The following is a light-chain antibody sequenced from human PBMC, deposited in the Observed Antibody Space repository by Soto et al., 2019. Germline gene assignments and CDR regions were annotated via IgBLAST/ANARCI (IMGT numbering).Light chain of an antibody. CDR3: QQYNNWPYT. CDR2: DAS. CDR1: QSVRGN. J-gene: IGKJ2*01. V-gene: IGKV3-15*01. Sequence: EIVMTQSPATLSVSPGERVALSCRASQSVRGNFAWYQQKPGQAPRILIYDASTRATGIPARFSGSGSGTDFTLTISGLQSEDFGVFYCQQYNNWPYTFGQGTKLEIK.